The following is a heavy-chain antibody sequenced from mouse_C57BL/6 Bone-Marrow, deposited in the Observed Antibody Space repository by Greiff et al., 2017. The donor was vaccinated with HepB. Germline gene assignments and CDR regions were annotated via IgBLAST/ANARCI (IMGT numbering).Heavy chain of an antibody. Sequence: VQLQQSGAELVKPGASVKLSCKASGYTFTSYWMHWVKQRPGQGLEWIGMIHPNSGSTNYNEKFKSKATLTVDKSSSTAYMQLSSLTSEDSAVYYCARTLGGSYDYWGQGTTLTVSS. D-gene: IGHD1-1*02. CDR2: IHPNSGST. CDR1: GYTFTSYW. V-gene: IGHV1-64*01. J-gene: IGHJ2*01. CDR3: ARTLGGSYDY.